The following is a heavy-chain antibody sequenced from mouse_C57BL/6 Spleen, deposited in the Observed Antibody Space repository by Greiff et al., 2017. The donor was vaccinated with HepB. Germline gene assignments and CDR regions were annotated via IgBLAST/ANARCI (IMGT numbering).Heavy chain of an antibody. CDR1: GFTFTDYY. CDR2: IRNKANGYTT. V-gene: IGHV7-3*01. D-gene: IGHD2-5*01. J-gene: IGHJ3*01. CDR3: ARSAAYYSNYPWFAY. Sequence: EVQLVESGGGLVQPGGSLSLSCAASGFTFTDYYMSWVRQPPGKALEWLGFIRNKANGYTTEYSASVKGRFTISRDNSQSILYLQMNALRAEDSATYYFARSAAYYSNYPWFAYWGQGTLVTVSA.